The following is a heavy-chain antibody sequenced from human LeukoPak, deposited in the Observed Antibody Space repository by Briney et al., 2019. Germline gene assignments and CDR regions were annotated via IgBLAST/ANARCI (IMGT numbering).Heavy chain of an antibody. CDR3: ARDPGVYDY. CDR2: IKQDGSEK. J-gene: IGHJ4*02. D-gene: IGHD7-27*01. CDR1: GFTFSTYW. Sequence: PGGSLRLSCAASGFTFSTYWMHWVRQAPGKGLEWVAVIKQDGSEKYYMDSVKGRFTISRDNAENSLFLQMNSLRAEDTAVYYCARDPGVYDYWGQGTLVTVSS. V-gene: IGHV3-7*01.